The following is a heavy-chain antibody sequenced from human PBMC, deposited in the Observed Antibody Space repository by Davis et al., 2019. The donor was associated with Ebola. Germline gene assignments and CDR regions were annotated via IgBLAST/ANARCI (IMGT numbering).Heavy chain of an antibody. CDR3: AMNTPDPYYETTRRAFDF. CDR2: FSHSGST. V-gene: IGHV4-34*01. Sequence: SETLSLTCAVYGGSFSGDYWSWVRQLPGKGLEWIGEFSHSGSTNYNPSLKSRFTISVDPSKHQFSLKLRSWTAADTAVYYCAMNTPDPYYETTRRAFDFWGQGTLVTVSP. J-gene: IGHJ3*01. D-gene: IGHD3-16*01. CDR1: GGSFSGDY.